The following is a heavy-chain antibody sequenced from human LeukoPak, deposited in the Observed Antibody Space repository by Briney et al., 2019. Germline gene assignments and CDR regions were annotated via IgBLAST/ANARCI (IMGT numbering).Heavy chain of an antibody. CDR1: GGSISSRTYF. CDR3: AKTYYYGSSGSSFDY. CDR2: GST. D-gene: IGHD3-10*01. J-gene: IGHJ4*02. Sequence: SETLSLTCTVSGGSISSRTYFWGWIRQPPGKGLEWIGRGSTYHNPSLKSRVTISVDTSRNQFSLKLNSVTAADTAVYYCAKTYYYGSSGSSFDYWGQGALVTVSS. V-gene: IGHV4-39*01.